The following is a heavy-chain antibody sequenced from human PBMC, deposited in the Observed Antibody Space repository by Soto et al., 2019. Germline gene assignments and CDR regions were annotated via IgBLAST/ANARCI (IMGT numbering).Heavy chain of an antibody. D-gene: IGHD6-13*01. CDR2: INHSGST. Sequence: SETLSLTCSVYGGSFSGYYWSWIRQPPGKGLEWIGEINHSGSTNYNPSLKSRVTISVDTSKNQFSLKLSSVTAADTAVYYCARGVAESSEFDYWGQGTLVTVSS. CDR1: GGSFSGYY. J-gene: IGHJ4*02. V-gene: IGHV4-34*01. CDR3: ARGVAESSEFDY.